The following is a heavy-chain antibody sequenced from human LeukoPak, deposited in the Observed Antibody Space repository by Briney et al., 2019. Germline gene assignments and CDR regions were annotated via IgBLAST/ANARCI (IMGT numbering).Heavy chain of an antibody. Sequence: GGSLRLSCAASGFTFSEDYMTWIRQTPGKGLEWVSFISNSGTIVYYAESVKGRFTISRDNAKNSLYLQMNSLRVEDTAVYYWGRGHWGLDYWGQGTLVTVS. CDR3: GRGHWGLDY. CDR1: GFTFSEDY. J-gene: IGHJ4*02. D-gene: IGHD7-27*01. V-gene: IGHV3-11*04. CDR2: ISNSGTIV.